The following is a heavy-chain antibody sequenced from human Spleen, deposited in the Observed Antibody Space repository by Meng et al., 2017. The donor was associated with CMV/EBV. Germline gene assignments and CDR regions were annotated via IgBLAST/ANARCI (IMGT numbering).Heavy chain of an antibody. V-gene: IGHV3-48*03. CDR1: GFTFSSYE. D-gene: IGHD3-22*01. Sequence: GESLKISCAASGFTFSSYEMKWVRQAPGKGLEWVSHISSSGSTIYYADSVKGRFTISRDNAKNSLYLQMNSLRAEDTAVYYCARDRYYDSSGYWIYWGQGTLVTVSS. CDR2: ISSSGSTI. J-gene: IGHJ4*02. CDR3: ARDRYYDSSGYWIY.